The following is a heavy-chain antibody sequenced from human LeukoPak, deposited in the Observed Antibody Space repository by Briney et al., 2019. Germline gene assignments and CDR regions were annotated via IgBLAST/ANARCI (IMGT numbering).Heavy chain of an antibody. CDR2: ISSSSSYI. CDR3: ARDDYGGNSCAFDI. J-gene: IGHJ3*02. V-gene: IGHV3-21*01. Sequence: GGSLRLSCAASGFTFSSYSMDWVRQAPGKGLEWVSSISSSSSYIYYADSVKGRFTISRDNAKNSLYLQMNSLRAEDTAVYYCARDDYGGNSCAFDIWGQGTMVTVSS. CDR1: GFTFSSYS. D-gene: IGHD4-17*01.